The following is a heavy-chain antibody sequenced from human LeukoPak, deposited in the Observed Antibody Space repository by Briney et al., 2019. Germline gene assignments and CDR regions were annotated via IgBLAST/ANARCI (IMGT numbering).Heavy chain of an antibody. J-gene: IGHJ5*02. D-gene: IGHD1-14*01. CDR1: GFTFSAYY. CDR3: AKGSGINHYHWIDP. Sequence: PGGSLRLSCAASGFTFSAYYMSWIRHAPGKGLEWVSYISGSSTDTYYADSVKGRFTISRDNSKNTLYLQMDSLRAEDTALYYCAKGSGINHYHWIDPWGQGTLVTVSS. V-gene: IGHV3-11*05. CDR2: ISGSSTDT.